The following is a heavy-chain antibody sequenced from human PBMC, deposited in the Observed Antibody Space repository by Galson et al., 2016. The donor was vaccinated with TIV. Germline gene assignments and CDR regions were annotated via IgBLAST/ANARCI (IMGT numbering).Heavy chain of an antibody. J-gene: IGHJ3*02. CDR1: GYSFTDYY. V-gene: IGHV1-2*02. Sequence: SVKVSCKASGYSFTDYYIHWVRQAPGQGFEWMGWVNPKSGDTNYAQKFQGRVTMTRDTSINTAYMGLSNLKSDDTAVYYCARDPSPVTTSPFDIWGQGTMVTVSS. D-gene: IGHD4-17*01. CDR2: VNPKSGDT. CDR3: ARDPSPVTTSPFDI.